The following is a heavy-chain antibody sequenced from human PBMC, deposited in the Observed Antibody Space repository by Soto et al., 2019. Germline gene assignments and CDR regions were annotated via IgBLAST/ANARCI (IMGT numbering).Heavy chain of an antibody. CDR3: ARGIAARTYYYYYGMDV. Sequence: QVQLVESGGGVVQPGRSLRLSCAASGFTFSSYAMHWVRQAPGKGLEWVAVISYDGSNKYYADSVKGRFTISRDNSKNTLYRQMNSLRAEDTAVYYCARGIAARTYYYYYGMDVWGQGTTVTVSS. CDR1: GFTFSSYA. D-gene: IGHD6-6*01. CDR2: ISYDGSNK. V-gene: IGHV3-30-3*01. J-gene: IGHJ6*02.